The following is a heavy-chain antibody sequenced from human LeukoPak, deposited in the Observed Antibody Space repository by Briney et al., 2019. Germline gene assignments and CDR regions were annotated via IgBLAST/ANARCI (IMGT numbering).Heavy chain of an antibody. CDR3: ASTLPGVIIRPIDY. CDR2: IRYDGSNK. CDR1: GFTFSSYG. D-gene: IGHD3-3*01. Sequence: QPGGSLRLSCAASGFTFSSYGMHWVRQAPGKGLEWVAFIRYDGSNKYYADSVKGRFTISRDNSKNTLYLQMNSLRAEDTAVYYCASTLPGVIIRPIDYWGQGTLVTVSS. J-gene: IGHJ4*02. V-gene: IGHV3-30*02.